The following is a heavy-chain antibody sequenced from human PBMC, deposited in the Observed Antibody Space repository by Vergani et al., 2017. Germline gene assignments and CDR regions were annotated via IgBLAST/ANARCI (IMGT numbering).Heavy chain of an antibody. D-gene: IGHD2-15*01. CDR2: IYHSGST. J-gene: IGHJ4*02. CDR3: ASQCSGGSCFKEGGVDY. CDR1: GGSISSGGYS. Sequence: QLQLQESGSGLVKPSQTLSLTCAVSGGSISSGGYSWSWIRQPPGKGLEWIGYIYHSGSTYYNPSLKSRVTISVDRSKNQFSLKLSSVTAADTDVYYCASQCSGGSCFKEGGVDYWGQGTLVTVSS. V-gene: IGHV4-30-2*01.